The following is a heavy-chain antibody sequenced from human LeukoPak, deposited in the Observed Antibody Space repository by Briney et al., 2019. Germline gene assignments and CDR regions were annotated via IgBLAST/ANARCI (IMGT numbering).Heavy chain of an antibody. CDR1: GFTFSSYG. V-gene: IGHV3-33*01. CDR2: IWYDGNNK. CDR3: ARDRNFPAYYFDF. D-gene: IGHD3-10*01. J-gene: IGHJ4*02. Sequence: GGSLRLSCAASGFTFSSYGMHWVRQAPGKGLEWVAVIWYDGNNKYYADSVQGRFTVSRDNSKNALYLQLNSLGAEDTAVYYCARDRNFPAYYFDFWGQGALVTVSS.